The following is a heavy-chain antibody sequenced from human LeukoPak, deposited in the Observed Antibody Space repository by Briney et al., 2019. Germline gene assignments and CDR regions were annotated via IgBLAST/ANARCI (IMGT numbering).Heavy chain of an antibody. CDR2: IYYSGST. V-gene: IGHV4-39*07. CDR3: ARITIAAADSTLYFDY. J-gene: IGHJ4*02. D-gene: IGHD6-13*01. Sequence: SETLSLTCTVSGGSISSSSYYWGWIRQPPGKGLEWIGSIYYSGSTYYNPSLKSRVTISVDTSKNQFSLKLGSVTAADTAVYYCARITIAAADSTLYFDYWGQGTLVTVSS. CDR1: GGSISSSSYY.